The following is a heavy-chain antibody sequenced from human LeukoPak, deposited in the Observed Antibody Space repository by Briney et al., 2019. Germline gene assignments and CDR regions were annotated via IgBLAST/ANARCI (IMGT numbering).Heavy chain of an antibody. J-gene: IGHJ6*03. CDR3: ARGRYCSSTSCPGKYYYYMDV. D-gene: IGHD2-2*01. Sequence: SGGSLRLSCAASGFTFSSYWMSWVRQAPGKGLEWVANIKQDRSEKYYVDSVKGRFTISRDNAKNSLYLQMNSLRAEDTAVYYCARGRYCSSTSCPGKYYYYMDVWGKGTTVTVSS. V-gene: IGHV3-7*01. CDR1: GFTFSSYW. CDR2: IKQDRSEK.